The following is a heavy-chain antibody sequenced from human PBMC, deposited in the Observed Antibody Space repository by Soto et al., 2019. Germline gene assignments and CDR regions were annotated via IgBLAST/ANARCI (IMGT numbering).Heavy chain of an antibody. Sequence: EFQLLESGGDLVQPGGSLRLSCAASGFPFSTNAMSWVRQAPGKGLEWVSTISDSGGRTYYADSVEGRFTISRDNSKNMLYLQMNSLRVEDTAGVYCAKHKIGWYEFDYWGQGALVTVSS. V-gene: IGHV3-23*01. CDR1: GFPFSTNA. CDR3: AKHKIGWYEFDY. J-gene: IGHJ4*02. CDR2: ISDSGGRT. D-gene: IGHD6-19*01.